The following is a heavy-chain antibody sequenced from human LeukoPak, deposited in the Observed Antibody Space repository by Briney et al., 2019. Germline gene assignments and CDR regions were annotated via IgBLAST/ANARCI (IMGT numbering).Heavy chain of an antibody. CDR1: GFTFSSYA. CDR3: ARLVSGHSSGLDFDY. D-gene: IGHD6-19*01. CDR2: ISYDGSNK. Sequence: PGGSLRLSCAASGFTFSSYAMHWVRQAPGKGLEWVAVISYDGSNKYYADSVKGRFTISRDNSKNTLYLQMNSPRAEDTAVYYCARLVSGHSSGLDFDYWGQGTLVTVSS. J-gene: IGHJ4*02. V-gene: IGHV3-30*04.